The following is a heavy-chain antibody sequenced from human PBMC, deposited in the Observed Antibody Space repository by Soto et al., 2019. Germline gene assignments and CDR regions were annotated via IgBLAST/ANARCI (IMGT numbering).Heavy chain of an antibody. CDR2: IYYSGST. D-gene: IGHD6-13*01. CDR3: ARAGSWYIFDY. V-gene: IGHV4-30-4*01. J-gene: IGHJ4*02. CDR1: GGSISSGDYY. Sequence: SETPSLTCTVSGGSISSGDYYWSWIRQPPGKGLEWIGYIYYSGSTYYNPSLKSRVTISVDTSKNQFSLKLSSVTAADTAVYYCARAGSWYIFDYWGQGTLVTVSS.